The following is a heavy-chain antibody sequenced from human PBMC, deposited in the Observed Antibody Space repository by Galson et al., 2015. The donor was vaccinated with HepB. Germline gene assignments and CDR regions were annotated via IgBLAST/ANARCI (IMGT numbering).Heavy chain of an antibody. D-gene: IGHD2-21*01. J-gene: IGHJ4*02. Sequence: SVKVSCKVSGYTFTELSVHWVRQAPGKGLEWMGGFDPEDDETIYAQRFQGRLTMTEDTSTDTAYMELRSLRSEDTAVYYCATDGRNLFSLDFWGQGSLVTVSS. CDR2: FDPEDDET. V-gene: IGHV1-24*01. CDR1: GYTFTELS. CDR3: ATDGRNLFSLDF.